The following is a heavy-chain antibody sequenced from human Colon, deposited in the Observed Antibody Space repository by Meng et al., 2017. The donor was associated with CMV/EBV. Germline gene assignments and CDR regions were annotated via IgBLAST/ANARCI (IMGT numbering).Heavy chain of an antibody. J-gene: IGHJ6*02. D-gene: IGHD3-10*01. CDR2: ISSTSYTI. V-gene: IGHV3-11*01. CDR3: AHHGGFGELGPVLFEYYYDNMDV. CDR1: GFVLGDYF. Sequence: GESLKISCAASGFVLGDYFMNWVRQAPGKGLEWVAYISSTSYTIYYVDSVKGRFTISRDNSKNLLYLQMNSLRADDTAVYYCAHHGGFGELGPVLFEYYYDNMDVWGQGTTVTVSS.